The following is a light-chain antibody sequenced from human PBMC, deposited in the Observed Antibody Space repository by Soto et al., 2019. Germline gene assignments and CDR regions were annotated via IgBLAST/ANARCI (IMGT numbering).Light chain of an antibody. CDR2: GAA. CDR3: QQYGASPLT. Sequence: PGERATLSCRASQSVYINSLAWYQQKPGQPPRLLIYGAATRASDVPDRFSGSGSGADFALTITRLEPEDFAVYYCQQYGASPLTFGPGTRVD. J-gene: IGKJ3*01. CDR1: QSVYINS. V-gene: IGKV3-20*01.